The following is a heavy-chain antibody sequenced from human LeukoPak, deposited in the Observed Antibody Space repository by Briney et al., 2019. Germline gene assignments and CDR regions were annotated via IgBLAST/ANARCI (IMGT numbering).Heavy chain of an antibody. D-gene: IGHD2-2*01. V-gene: IGHV4-59*12. Sequence: SETLSLTCTVSGGATTTYYWSWIRQPPGKGLEWIGYIYYIGSSSYNPSLNSRVTMSIDTSTNQFSLTLNSVTAADTAVYYCARAPEYHYYYYYMDVWGKGTTVTVSS. CDR3: ARAPEYHYYYYYMDV. J-gene: IGHJ6*03. CDR1: GGATTTYY. CDR2: IYYIGSS.